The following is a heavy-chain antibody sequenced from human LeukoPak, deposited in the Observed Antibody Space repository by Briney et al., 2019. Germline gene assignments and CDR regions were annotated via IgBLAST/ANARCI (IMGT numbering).Heavy chain of an antibody. Sequence: GGSLRLSCAASGFTFSYYGLHWVRQGPGKGLEWVAVISYDGSNKYYADSVKGRFTVSRDNSKNTLYLQMNSLRAEDTAVYYCAKQCGGSDWFDAFDIWGQGTMVTVSS. V-gene: IGHV3-30*18. CDR1: GFTFSYYG. D-gene: IGHD6-19*01. CDR3: AKQCGGSDWFDAFDI. J-gene: IGHJ3*02. CDR2: ISYDGSNK.